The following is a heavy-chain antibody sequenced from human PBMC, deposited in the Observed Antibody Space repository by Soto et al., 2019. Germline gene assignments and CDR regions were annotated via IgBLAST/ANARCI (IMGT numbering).Heavy chain of an antibody. Sequence: PSETLSLTCTVSGGSISSYYWSWIRQPPGKGLEWIGYIYYSGSTNYNPSLKSRVTISVDTSKNQFSLKLSSVTAADTAVYYCARDRSSRSNYYYGMDVWGQGTTVTVSS. D-gene: IGHD6-13*01. V-gene: IGHV4-59*01. J-gene: IGHJ6*02. CDR1: GGSISSYY. CDR2: IYYSGST. CDR3: ARDRSSRSNYYYGMDV.